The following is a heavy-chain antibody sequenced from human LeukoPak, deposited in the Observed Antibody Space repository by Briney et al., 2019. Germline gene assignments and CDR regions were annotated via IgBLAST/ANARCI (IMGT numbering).Heavy chain of an antibody. CDR2: INHSGST. CDR1: GGSFSGYY. V-gene: IGHV4-34*01. D-gene: IGHD4-23*01. CDR3: ARGLGYGGNSGRLWFDY. Sequence: PSETPSLTCAVYGGSFSGYYWSWIRQPPGKGLEWSGEINHSGSTNYNPSLKSRVTISVDTSKNQFSLKLSSVTAADTAVYYCARGLGYGGNSGRLWFDYWGQGTLVTVSS. J-gene: IGHJ4*02.